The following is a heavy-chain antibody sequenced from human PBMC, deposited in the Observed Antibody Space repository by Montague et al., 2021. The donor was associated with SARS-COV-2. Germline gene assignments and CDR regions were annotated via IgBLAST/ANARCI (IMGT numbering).Heavy chain of an antibody. CDR2: IHYSGIT. J-gene: IGHJ4*02. Sequence: SETLSLTCTVSGDSISSGYFYWGWIRQPPGKGLEWVGTIHYSGITYYNPSLKGRVTISVDTSRNQFSLKLSSVTAADTAIYYCARHLAISGPAAVSDYWGQGTLVTVSS. CDR1: GDSISSGYFY. D-gene: IGHD2-2*01. V-gene: IGHV4-39*01. CDR3: ARHLAISGPAAVSDY.